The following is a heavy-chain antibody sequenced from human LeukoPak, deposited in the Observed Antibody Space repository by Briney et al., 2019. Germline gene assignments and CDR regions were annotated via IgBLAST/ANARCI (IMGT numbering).Heavy chain of an antibody. Sequence: ASVKVSCKASGYTFSDYYLHWVRQAPGHGLEWMGWINPHSGGTHYAQKFQGKVTMTRDTSISTAYMELSSLRSDDTAVYFCAREIVATIVGAFDIWGQGTMVTVSS. CDR2: INPHSGGT. CDR3: AREIVATIVGAFDI. D-gene: IGHD5-12*01. V-gene: IGHV1-2*02. CDR1: GYTFSDYY. J-gene: IGHJ3*02.